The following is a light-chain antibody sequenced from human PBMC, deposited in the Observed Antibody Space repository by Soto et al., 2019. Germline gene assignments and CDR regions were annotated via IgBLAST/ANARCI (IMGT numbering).Light chain of an antibody. Sequence: DIQMTQSPSTLSASVGDRVTITCRASQSISSWLAWYQQKPGKAPNLLIYDASNLESGVPSRFSGSGSGTEFTLTISSLQPEDFAVYYCQQYENYWTFGQGTKVDIK. J-gene: IGKJ1*01. V-gene: IGKV1-5*01. CDR2: DAS. CDR1: QSISSW. CDR3: QQYENYWT.